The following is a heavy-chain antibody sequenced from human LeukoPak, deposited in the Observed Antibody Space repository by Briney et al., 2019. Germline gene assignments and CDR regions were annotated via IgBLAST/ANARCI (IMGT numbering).Heavy chain of an antibody. J-gene: IGHJ4*02. V-gene: IGHV4-39*01. Sequence: PSETLSLTCTVSGGPIFSSPFYWGWIRQPPGKGLEWIASVYYNGITYYNPSLKSRVTTSVDTSKNQFALKVTPVTAADTAIYYCARLMTTVATWGQGTLVTVSS. CDR2: VYYNGIT. CDR3: ARLMTTVAT. D-gene: IGHD4-11*01. CDR1: GGPIFSSPFY.